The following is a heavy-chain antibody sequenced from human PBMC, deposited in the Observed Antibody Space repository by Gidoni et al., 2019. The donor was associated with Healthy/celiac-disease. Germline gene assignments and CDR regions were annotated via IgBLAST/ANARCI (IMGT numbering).Heavy chain of an antibody. D-gene: IGHD4-17*01. J-gene: IGHJ4*02. CDR1: GFTFSSYW. CDR2: IKQDGSEK. CDR3: ARDPPDYVEVIDY. Sequence: EVQLVESGGGLVQPGVSVRLSCAASGFTFSSYWCSWVRQAPGKGREWVANIKQDGSEKYYVDAVKGRFTISRDNAKNSLYLQINSLRDEDTAVYYCARDPPDYVEVIDYWGQGTLVTVSS. V-gene: IGHV3-7*03.